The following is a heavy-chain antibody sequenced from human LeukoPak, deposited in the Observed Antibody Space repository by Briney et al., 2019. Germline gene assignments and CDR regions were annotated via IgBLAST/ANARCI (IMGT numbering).Heavy chain of an antibody. CDR3: ARIGTMVRGATLRPFDY. CDR1: GFTFSDYW. J-gene: IGHJ4*02. D-gene: IGHD3-10*01. CDR2: ISPDGSIT. V-gene: IGHV3-74*01. Sequence: GGSLRLSCVASGFTFSDYWMHWVRQVPGKGLVWVSRISPDGSITNYADSVKGRFTISRDNSKNTLYLQMNSLRAEDTAVYYCARIGTMVRGATLRPFDYWGQGTLVTVSS.